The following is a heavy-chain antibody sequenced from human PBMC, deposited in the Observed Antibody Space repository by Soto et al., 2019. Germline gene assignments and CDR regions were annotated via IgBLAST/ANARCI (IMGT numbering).Heavy chain of an antibody. Sequence: GASVKVSCKASGYTFTSYYMHWVRQAPGQGLEWMGIINPSGGSPSYAQKFQGRVTMTRDTSTSTVYMELSSLRSEDTAVYYCARDAATMYYFDYWGQGTLVTVSS. D-gene: IGHD6-25*01. CDR2: INPSGGSP. CDR1: GYTFTSYY. CDR3: ARDAATMYYFDY. J-gene: IGHJ4*02. V-gene: IGHV1-46*03.